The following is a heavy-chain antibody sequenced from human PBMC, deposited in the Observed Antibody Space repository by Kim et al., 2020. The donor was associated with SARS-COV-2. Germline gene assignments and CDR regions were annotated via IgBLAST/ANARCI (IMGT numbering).Heavy chain of an antibody. J-gene: IGHJ4*02. V-gene: IGHV3-15*01. D-gene: IGHD2-15*01. Sequence: AAPVKGRFTISRDDSKNTLYLQMNSLKTEDTAVYYCTTAAFGYSPAPFDYWGQGTLVTVSS. CDR3: TTAAFGYSPAPFDY.